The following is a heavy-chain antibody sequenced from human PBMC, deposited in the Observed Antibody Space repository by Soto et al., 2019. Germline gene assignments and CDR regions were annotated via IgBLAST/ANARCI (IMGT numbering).Heavy chain of an antibody. J-gene: IGHJ6*02. CDR1: GGSFSNSV. CDR3: ARGVSRFGEFSTGLDV. CDR2: TIPIFHRA. D-gene: IGHD3-10*01. V-gene: IGHV1-69*01. Sequence: QVQLVQSGAEVRKPGSSVKVSCKASGGSFSNSVISWVRQAAGQGLEWMGGTIPIFHRANYAQIFPGRVTITADESTRTVYLELRSLRSADTAVYYCARGVSRFGEFSTGLDVWGQGTTVTVSS.